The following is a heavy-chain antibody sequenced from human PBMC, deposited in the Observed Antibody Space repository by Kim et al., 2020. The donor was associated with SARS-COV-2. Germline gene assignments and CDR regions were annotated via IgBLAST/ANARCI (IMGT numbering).Heavy chain of an antibody. V-gene: IGHV3-30*04. D-gene: IGHD3-22*01. CDR2: ISYDGSNK. CDR1: GFTFSSYA. CDR3: ARDRYDSSGYYYGDNWFDP. J-gene: IGHJ5*02. Sequence: GGSLRLSCAASGFTFSSYAMHWVRQAPGKGLEWVAVISYDGSNKYYADSVKGRFTISRDNSKNTLYLQMNSLRADDTAVYYCARDRYDSSGYYYGDNWFDPWGQGTLVTVSS.